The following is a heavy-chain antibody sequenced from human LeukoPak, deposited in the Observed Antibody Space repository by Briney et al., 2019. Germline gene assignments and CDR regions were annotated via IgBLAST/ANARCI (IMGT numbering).Heavy chain of an antibody. CDR3: APIVWAAAGTGTA. CDR1: GGSFSGYY. D-gene: IGHD6-13*01. Sequence: SETLSLTCAVYGGSFSGYYWSWIRQPPGKGLEWIGEINHSGSTNYNPSLKSRVTISADTSKNQFSLKLSSVTAADTAVYYCAPIVWAAAGTGTAWGQGTLVTVSS. V-gene: IGHV4-34*01. CDR2: INHSGST. J-gene: IGHJ5*02.